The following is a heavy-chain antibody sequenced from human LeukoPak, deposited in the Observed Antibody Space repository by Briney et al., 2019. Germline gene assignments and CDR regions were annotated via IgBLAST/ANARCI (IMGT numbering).Heavy chain of an antibody. CDR1: GGSISNYY. D-gene: IGHD6-13*01. Sequence: SETLSLTCTVSGGSISNYYWGWIRQAPGKGLEWIGSIYYSGNTYYNSSLKSRVTISVDTSKNQFSLRLSSVTAADTAVYYCARVSSSWYQDWYFDLWGRGTLVTVSS. V-gene: IGHV4-39*07. J-gene: IGHJ2*01. CDR2: IYYSGNT. CDR3: ARVSSSWYQDWYFDL.